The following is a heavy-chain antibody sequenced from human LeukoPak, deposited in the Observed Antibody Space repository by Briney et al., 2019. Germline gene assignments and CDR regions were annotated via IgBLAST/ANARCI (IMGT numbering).Heavy chain of an antibody. J-gene: IGHJ4*02. Sequence: GGSLRLSCAASGFTFSNYWMHWVRQTPGQGLVWVSRIISDGSSTSYADSVKGRFISSRDNTKNTLYLQMNTLRAEETAVYYCARDGSLPDYWGQGTLVTVSS. CDR3: ARDGSLPDY. CDR1: GFTFSNYW. CDR2: IISDGSST. V-gene: IGHV3-74*01.